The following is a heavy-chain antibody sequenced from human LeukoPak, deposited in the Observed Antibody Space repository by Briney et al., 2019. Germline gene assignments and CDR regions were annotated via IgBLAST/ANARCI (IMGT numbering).Heavy chain of an antibody. CDR3: ARDGCTGGSCYSGPSEGFDP. V-gene: IGHV4-59*11. CDR1: GGSISGHY. J-gene: IGHJ5*02. D-gene: IGHD2-15*01. CDR2: IYSSGET. Sequence: PSETLSLTCTVSGGSISGHYWGWIRQPPGRGLEWIGSIYSSGETNYNPSLKSPVTISVDTSNNQFSLKLNSVTAADTAVYYCARDGCTGGSCYSGPSEGFDPWGQGTLVTVSS.